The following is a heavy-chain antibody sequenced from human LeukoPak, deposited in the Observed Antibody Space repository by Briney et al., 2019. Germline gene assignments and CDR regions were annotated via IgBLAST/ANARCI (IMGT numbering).Heavy chain of an antibody. Sequence: SETLSLTCTVSGDSISSSYWTWIRQSPGKGLEWIGYIYYSGRTNYNPSLKSRVTMSVDTSKNQFSLTLRSVSAADTAVYYCARLNKTPTVYYYDSSCESDYWGQGTLVTVAS. D-gene: IGHD3-22*01. CDR1: GDSISSSY. CDR2: IYYSGRT. V-gene: IGHV4-59*08. J-gene: IGHJ4*02. CDR3: ARLNKTPTVYYYDSSCESDY.